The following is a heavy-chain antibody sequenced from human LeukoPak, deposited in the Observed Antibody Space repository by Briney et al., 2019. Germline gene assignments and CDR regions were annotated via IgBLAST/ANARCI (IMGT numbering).Heavy chain of an antibody. J-gene: IGHJ5*02. CDR2: IWYDGSNK. CDR1: GFTFSSYG. V-gene: IGHV3-33*01. Sequence: PGGSLRLSCAASGFTFSSYGMHWVRQAPGKGLEWVAVIWYDGSNKYYADSVKGRFTISRDNSKNTLYLQMNSLRAEDTAVYYCARGDYKNWFDPWGQGTLVTASS. D-gene: IGHD4-11*01. CDR3: ARGDYKNWFDP.